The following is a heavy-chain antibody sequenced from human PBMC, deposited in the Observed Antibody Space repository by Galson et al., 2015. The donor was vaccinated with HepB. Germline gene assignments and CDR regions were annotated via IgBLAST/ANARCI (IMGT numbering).Heavy chain of an antibody. CDR2: INPSGGST. J-gene: IGHJ5*02. V-gene: IGHV1-46*01. CDR3: ARAGRRYYDFWSAPRGFDP. CDR1: GYTFTRYY. D-gene: IGHD3-3*01. Sequence: SVKVSCKASGYTFTRYYMHWVRQAPGQGLEWMGIINPSGGSTSYAQKFQGRVTMTRDTSTSTVYMELSSLRSEDTAVYYCARAGRRYYDFWSAPRGFDPWGQGTLVTVSS.